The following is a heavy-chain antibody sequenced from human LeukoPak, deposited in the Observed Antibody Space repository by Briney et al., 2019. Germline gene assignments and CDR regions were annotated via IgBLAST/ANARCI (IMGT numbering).Heavy chain of an antibody. D-gene: IGHD2-2*01. CDR3: AREDCSSTSCYNFDY. V-gene: IGHV3-21*01. J-gene: IGHJ4*02. CDR1: GFTFSSYS. Sequence: GGSLRLSCAASGFTFSSYSMNWVRQAPGKGLEWVSSISSSSSYIYYADSVKGRFTISRDNAKNSLYLQMNSLRAEDTAVYYCAREDCSSTSCYNFDYWGQGTLVTVSS. CDR2: ISSSSSYI.